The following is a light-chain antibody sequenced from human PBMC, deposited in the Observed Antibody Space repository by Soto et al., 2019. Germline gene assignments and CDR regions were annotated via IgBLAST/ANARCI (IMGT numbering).Light chain of an antibody. CDR1: QSISTTY. CDR2: GTS. CDR3: QQYGTSPYT. J-gene: IGKJ2*01. V-gene: IGKV3-20*01. Sequence: EIVVTQSPGTLSLSPGDRATLSCRASQSISTTYLAWYQQRPGQAPRLLIYGTSSRATGIPDRFSGSGSATDFPLTINRLEPEDFALYYCQQYGTSPYTFGQGTKLEIK.